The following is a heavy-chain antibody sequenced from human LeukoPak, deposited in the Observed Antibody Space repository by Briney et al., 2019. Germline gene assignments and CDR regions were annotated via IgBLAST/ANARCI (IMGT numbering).Heavy chain of an antibody. Sequence: SETLSLTCPVSGGSISSGGYYWSWIRQHPGKGLEWIGYIYYSGSTYYSPSLKSRVTISVDTSKNQFSLKLSSVTAADTAVYYCARDHYYDSSGYPTGWFDPWGQGTLVTVSS. CDR3: ARDHYYDSSGYPTGWFDP. CDR1: GGSISSGGYY. CDR2: IYYSGST. V-gene: IGHV4-31*03. J-gene: IGHJ5*02. D-gene: IGHD3-22*01.